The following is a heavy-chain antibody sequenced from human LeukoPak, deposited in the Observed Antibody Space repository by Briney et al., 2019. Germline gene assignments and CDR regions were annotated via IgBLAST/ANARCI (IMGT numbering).Heavy chain of an antibody. CDR3: AREIRDYYYMDV. Sequence: PSQTLSLTCTVSGGSISSGDYYWSWIRQLPGKGLEWIGYIYYSGSTYYTPSLKSRVTMSVDTSKNQFSLKLSSVTAADTAVYYCAREIRDYYYMDVWGKGTTVTVSS. CDR2: IYYSGST. V-gene: IGHV4-30-4*08. CDR1: GGSISSGDYY. J-gene: IGHJ6*03.